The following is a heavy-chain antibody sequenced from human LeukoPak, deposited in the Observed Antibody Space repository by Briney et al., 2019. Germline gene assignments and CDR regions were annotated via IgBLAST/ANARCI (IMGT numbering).Heavy chain of an antibody. CDR1: GXXFSXXW. D-gene: IGHD1-14*01. CDR2: IYTDGSST. Sequence: GSLRLSCAAXGXXFSXXWMHWVRXAPGKXLVWVSRIYTDGSSTNYADSVKGRFTISRDNAKNTLYLQMNSLRGEDTAVYYCARGASNRFDYWGQGTLVTVSS. V-gene: IGHV3-74*01. CDR3: ARGASNRFDY. J-gene: IGHJ4*02.